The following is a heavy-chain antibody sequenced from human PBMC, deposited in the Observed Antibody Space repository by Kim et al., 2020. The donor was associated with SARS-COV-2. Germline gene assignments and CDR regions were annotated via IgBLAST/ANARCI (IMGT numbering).Heavy chain of an antibody. J-gene: IGHJ5*02. CDR2: IYSGGSST. CDR3: AKDMVYCSVGSCYSGFTANRGGWFSP. Sequence: GGSLRLSCAASGFTFSSYAMSWVRQAPGKGLEWVSVIYSGGSSTYYADSVKGRFTISRDNSKNTLYLQLNSLRAEDTAVYYCAKDMVYCSVGSCYSGFTANRGGWFSPWGQGTLVTVSS. CDR1: GFTFSSYA. V-gene: IGHV3-23*03. D-gene: IGHD2-15*01.